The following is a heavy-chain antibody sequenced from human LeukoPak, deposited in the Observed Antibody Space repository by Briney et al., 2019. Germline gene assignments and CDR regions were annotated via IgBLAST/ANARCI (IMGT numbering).Heavy chain of an antibody. J-gene: IGHJ3*02. V-gene: IGHV4-4*07. CDR3: ARDLHYDIWTGYLSGAFDI. Sequence: PSETLSLTCTASGGSISSYSWSWIRQPPGKGLEWIGRIYTSGSTNYNTSLKSRVTMLADTSKNQFSLKLSSVTAADTAVYYCARDLHYDIWTGYLSGAFDIWGQGTMVTVSS. CDR2: IYTSGST. CDR1: GGSISSYS. D-gene: IGHD3-9*01.